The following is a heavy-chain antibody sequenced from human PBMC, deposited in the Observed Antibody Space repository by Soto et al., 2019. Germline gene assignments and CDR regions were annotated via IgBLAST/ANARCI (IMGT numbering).Heavy chain of an antibody. CDR1: GYTFTSYG. J-gene: IGHJ4*02. D-gene: IGHD3-10*01. Sequence: QVQLVQSGAEVKKPGASVKVSCKASGYTFTSYGISWVRQAPGQGLEWMGWISAYNGNTNYAQKRQGGATMTTDTSTSTAYMELRSLRSDDTAVYYCARITMVRGVIITWDYWGQGTLVTVSS. CDR2: ISAYNGNT. V-gene: IGHV1-18*01. CDR3: ARITMVRGVIITWDY.